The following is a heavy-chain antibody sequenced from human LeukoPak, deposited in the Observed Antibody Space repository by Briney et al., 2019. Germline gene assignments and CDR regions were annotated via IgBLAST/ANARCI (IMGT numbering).Heavy chain of an antibody. CDR1: GYTFTSYG. V-gene: IGHV1-2*02. CDR3: AREKGRIAVAGNNWFDP. Sequence: GASVNVSCKASGYTFTSYGISWVRQAPGQGLEWMGWINPNSGGTNYAQKFQGRVTMTRDTSISTAYMELSRLRSDDTAVYYCAREKGRIAVAGNNWFDPWGQGTLVTVSS. CDR2: INPNSGGT. J-gene: IGHJ5*02. D-gene: IGHD6-19*01.